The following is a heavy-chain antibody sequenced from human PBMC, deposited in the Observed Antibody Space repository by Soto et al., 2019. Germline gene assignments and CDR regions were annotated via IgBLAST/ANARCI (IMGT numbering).Heavy chain of an antibody. CDR3: AREPYLPKTRNDY. CDR2: IFHSGTP. J-gene: IGHJ4*02. CDR1: GYYITHAPSS. Sequence: SLCLPCSISGYYITHAPSSWTWFRRYPENGQEWMGYIFHSGTPYYNPSLKCRLLISRENSKNQFSLRLTSVTAAHSAVYFCAREPYLPKTRNDYWGPVTLVPVS. V-gene: IGHV4-30-4*01.